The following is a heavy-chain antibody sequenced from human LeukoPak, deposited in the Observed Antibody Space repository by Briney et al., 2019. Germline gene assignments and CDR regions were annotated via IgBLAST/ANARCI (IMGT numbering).Heavy chain of an antibody. V-gene: IGHV3-30-3*01. CDR2: ISYAGTII. CDR3: AKDQRWLVVF. CDR1: RFSLGTYS. D-gene: IGHD6-19*01. Sequence: GRALRVSRAPSRFSLGTYSIHCVRQAPRTGRERGAIISYAGTIINYADSPWGRVSISRDNSRNTLYLQMDSRRTEDTAGYYCAKDQRWLVVFWGQGTLVTVPS. J-gene: IGHJ4*02.